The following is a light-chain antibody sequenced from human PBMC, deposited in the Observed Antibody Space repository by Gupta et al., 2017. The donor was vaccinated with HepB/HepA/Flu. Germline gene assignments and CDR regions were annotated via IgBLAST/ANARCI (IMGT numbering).Light chain of an antibody. Sequence: EIVTTQSPATLSVSPGERATLSCRASQSVSSNLAWYQQKPGQAPRLLIYGVSTRAAGIPARFSGSGSGTEFTLTISSLQSEDFAVYYCQQYNDWPLTFGQGNKVEIK. CDR3: QQYNDWPLT. J-gene: IGKJ1*01. CDR1: QSVSSN. CDR2: GVS. V-gene: IGKV3-15*01.